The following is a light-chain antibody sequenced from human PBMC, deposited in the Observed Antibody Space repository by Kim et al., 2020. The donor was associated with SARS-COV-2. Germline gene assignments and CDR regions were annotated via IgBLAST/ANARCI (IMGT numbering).Light chain of an antibody. CDR3: QSYDSSLSDSV. Sequence: QVVTLTCTGSSLNIGADNDVHWYQQLPGIAPKLLIYGNSNRPSGVPDRFSGSKSGTSASLAITGLQAEDEADYYCQSYDSSLSDSVFGGGTQLTVL. J-gene: IGLJ2*01. CDR2: GNS. CDR1: SLNIGADND. V-gene: IGLV1-40*01.